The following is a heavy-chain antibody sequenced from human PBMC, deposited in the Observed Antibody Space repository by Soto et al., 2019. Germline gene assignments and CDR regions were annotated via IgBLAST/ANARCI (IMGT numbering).Heavy chain of an antibody. CDR2: ISYDGSNK. CDR1: GFTFSRYA. J-gene: IGHJ4*02. V-gene: IGHV3-30-3*01. D-gene: IGHD5-18*01. CDR3: ARAIFGYSYGSLDY. Sequence: GGSLRLSCAASGFTFSRYAMHWVRQAPGKGLEWVAVISYDGSNKYYADSVKGRFTISRDNSKNTLYLQMNSLRAEDTAVYYCARAIFGYSYGSLDYWGQGTLVTVSS.